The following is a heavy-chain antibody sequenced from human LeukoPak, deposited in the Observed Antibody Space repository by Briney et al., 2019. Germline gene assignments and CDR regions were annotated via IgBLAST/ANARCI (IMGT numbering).Heavy chain of an antibody. CDR1: GFTFSSYW. Sequence: GGSLRLSCAASGFTFSSYWMSWVRQAPGKGLKCVANIKPDGSEKDYVDSVRGRFTISRDNAKNSLYLQMNSLRAEDTAVYYCAGVPGFDYWGQGTLVTVSS. CDR3: AGVPGFDY. V-gene: IGHV3-7*01. CDR2: IKPDGSEK. J-gene: IGHJ4*02.